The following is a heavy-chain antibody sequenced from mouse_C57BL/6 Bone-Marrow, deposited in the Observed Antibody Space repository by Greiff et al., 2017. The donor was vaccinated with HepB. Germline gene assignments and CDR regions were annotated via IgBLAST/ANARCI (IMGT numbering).Heavy chain of an antibody. D-gene: IGHD3-2*02. J-gene: IGHJ2*01. CDR2: INPNNGGT. V-gene: IGHV1-26*01. CDR3: ASGDSSGY. CDR1: GYTFTDYY. Sequence: VQLQQSGPELVKPGASVKISCKASGYTFTDYYMNWVKQSHGKSLEWIGDINPNNGGTSYNQKFKGKATLTVDKSSSTAYMELRSLTSEDSAVYYCASGDSSGYWGQGTTLTVSS.